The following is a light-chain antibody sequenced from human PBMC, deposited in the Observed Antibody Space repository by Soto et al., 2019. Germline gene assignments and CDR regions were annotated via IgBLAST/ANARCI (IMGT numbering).Light chain of an antibody. CDR3: QQRVSWPLT. Sequence: EIVLTQSPATLSLSPGERATLSCRASQSVSSYLAWYQQKPGQAPRLLISYASNRATGIPARFSGSGSGTDFTLTISSLEPEDFAVYYCQQRVSWPLTFGGGTKVEIK. V-gene: IGKV3-11*01. J-gene: IGKJ4*01. CDR1: QSVSSY. CDR2: YAS.